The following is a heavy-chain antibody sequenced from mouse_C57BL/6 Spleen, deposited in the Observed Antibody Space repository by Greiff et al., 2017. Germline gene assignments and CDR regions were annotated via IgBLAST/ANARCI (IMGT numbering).Heavy chain of an antibody. CDR1: GYTFTSYW. D-gene: IGHD1-1*01. J-gene: IGHJ1*03. Sequence: QVQLKQPGAELVRPGSSVKLSCKASGYTFTSYWMHWVKQRPIQGLEWIGNIDPSDSETNYNQKVKEKATLTVDKSSSTAYMQLSSLTSEDSAVYYCARFYYGSSRYLYFGVWGTGTTVTVSS. CDR2: IDPSDSET. CDR3: ARFYYGSSRYLYFGV. V-gene: IGHV1-52*01.